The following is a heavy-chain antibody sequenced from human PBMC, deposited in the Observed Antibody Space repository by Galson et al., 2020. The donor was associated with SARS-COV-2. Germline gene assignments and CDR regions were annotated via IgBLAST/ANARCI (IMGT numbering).Heavy chain of an antibody. CDR2: ISRSSRI. V-gene: IGHV3-48*04. J-gene: IGHJ6*02. Sequence: GESLRLSCAASGFTFSTYSINWVRQAPGKGLEWVAYISRSSRIFYADSVKGRFTISRDNAENSLYLQMNSLRAEDTAVYFCARDRAQNGMDVWGQGTTVTVSS. CDR1: GFTFSTYS. CDR3: ARDRAQNGMDV.